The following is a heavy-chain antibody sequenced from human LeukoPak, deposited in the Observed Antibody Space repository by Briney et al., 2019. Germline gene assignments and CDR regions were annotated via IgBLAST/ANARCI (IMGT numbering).Heavy chain of an antibody. Sequence: GASVKVSCKASGYTFTSYDINWVRQATGQGLEWMGWMNPNSGNTGYAQKFQGRVTMTRNTSISTAYMELSSLRSEDTAVYYCARDDVAVAGKTDYWGQGTLVTVSS. CDR1: GYTFTSYD. CDR2: MNPNSGNT. CDR3: ARDDVAVAGKTDY. V-gene: IGHV1-8*01. J-gene: IGHJ4*02. D-gene: IGHD6-19*01.